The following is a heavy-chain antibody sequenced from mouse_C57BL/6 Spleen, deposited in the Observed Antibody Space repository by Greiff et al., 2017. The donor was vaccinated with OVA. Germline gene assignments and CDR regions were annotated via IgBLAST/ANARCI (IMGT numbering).Heavy chain of an antibody. Sequence: QVQLKQPGAELVKPGASVKLSCKASGYTFTSYWMHWVKQRPGRGLEWIGRIDPNSGGTKYNEKFKSKATLTVDKPSSTAYMQLSSLTSEDSAVYYCARRGIDGLDYWGQGTTLTVSS. D-gene: IGHD1-1*01. CDR1: GYTFTSYW. CDR2: IDPNSGGT. V-gene: IGHV1-72*01. CDR3: ARRGIDGLDY. J-gene: IGHJ2*01.